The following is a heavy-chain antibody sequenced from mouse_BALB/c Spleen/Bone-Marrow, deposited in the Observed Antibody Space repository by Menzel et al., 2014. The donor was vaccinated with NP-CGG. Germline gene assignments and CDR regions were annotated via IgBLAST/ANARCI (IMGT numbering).Heavy chain of an antibody. CDR1: GYSITSGYS. CDR3: ARRGNRLTHYFDY. J-gene: IGHJ2*01. CDR2: IQYSGNT. D-gene: IGHD2-1*01. Sequence: VQLQQSGPDLAKPSQSLSLTCTATGYSITSGYSWHWIRQFPGNKLEWMGYIQYSGNTNYNPSLKSRISITRDTSKNQFFLQLNSVTTEDTATYYCARRGNRLTHYFDYWGQGTTLTVSS. V-gene: IGHV3-1*02.